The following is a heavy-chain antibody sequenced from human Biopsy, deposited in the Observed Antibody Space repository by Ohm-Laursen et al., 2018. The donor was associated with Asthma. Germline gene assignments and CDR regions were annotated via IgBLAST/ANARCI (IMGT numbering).Heavy chain of an antibody. D-gene: IGHD6-19*01. J-gene: IGHJ4*02. CDR2: ISYDGSSI. V-gene: IGHV3-30*04. Sequence: SLRLSCTASRFTYAMHWVRQAPGKGLAWVAVISYDGSSIYYADSVKGRFTISRDNSKNTLSLQMNSLTAEDTAVYYCAKEGVAGTHIEDWGQGTLVTVSS. CDR3: AKEGVAGTHIED. CDR1: RFTYA.